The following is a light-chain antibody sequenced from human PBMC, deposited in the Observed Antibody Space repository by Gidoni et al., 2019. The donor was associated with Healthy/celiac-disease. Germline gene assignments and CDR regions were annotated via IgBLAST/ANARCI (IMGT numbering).Light chain of an antibody. J-gene: IGLJ2*01. V-gene: IGLV2-8*01. CDR2: EVS. CDR3: SSYAGSKGV. Sequence: QSALTQPPSASGSPGQSVTISCTGTNSDVGGYNYVSWYQQHPGKAPKLMIYEVSKRPSGVPERFSGSKSGNTASLTVSGLQAEDEADYYCSSYAGSKGVFGGGTKLTVL. CDR1: NSDVGGYNY.